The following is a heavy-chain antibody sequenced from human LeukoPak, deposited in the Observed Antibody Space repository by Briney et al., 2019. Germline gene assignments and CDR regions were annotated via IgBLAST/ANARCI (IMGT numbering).Heavy chain of an antibody. Sequence: SETLSLTCTVSGYSISSDYYWGWIRQPPGKGLEWIGNIFHNGNTNYNPSLKSRVTISVDKSKNQFSLKLSSVTAADTAVYYCARFKRPQYSSSSWGQGTLVTVSS. CDR2: IFHNGNT. D-gene: IGHD6-13*01. CDR1: GYSISSDYY. V-gene: IGHV4-38-2*02. CDR3: ARFKRPQYSSSS. J-gene: IGHJ5*02.